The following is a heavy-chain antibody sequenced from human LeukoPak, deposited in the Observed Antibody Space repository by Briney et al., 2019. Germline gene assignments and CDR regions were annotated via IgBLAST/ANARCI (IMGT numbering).Heavy chain of an antibody. Sequence: PSETLSLTCIVSGGSISNYYWSWIRQPPGKGLEWIGNMYYSGNTYYNPSLKSRVTISVDTSKNQFSLKVSSVTAADTAVYYCARGHTSGFEHYHYYMDFWGKGTTVTVSS. J-gene: IGHJ6*03. CDR1: GGSISNYY. V-gene: IGHV4-59*12. D-gene: IGHD1/OR15-1a*01. CDR3: ARGHTSGFEHYHYYMDF. CDR2: MYYSGNT.